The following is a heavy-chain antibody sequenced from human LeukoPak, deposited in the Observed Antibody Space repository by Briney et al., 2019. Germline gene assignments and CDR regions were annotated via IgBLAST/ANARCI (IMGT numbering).Heavy chain of an antibody. J-gene: IGHJ4*02. V-gene: IGHV3-21*01. CDR2: ISSSSSYI. CDR3: ASLFSGSHYHYFDY. CDR1: GFTFSSYS. D-gene: IGHD1-26*01. Sequence: GGSLRLSCAASGFTFSSYSMNWVRQAPGKGLEWVSSISSSSSYIYYADSVKGRFTISRDNAKNSLYLQMNSLRAEDTAVYYCASLFSGSHYHYFDYWGQGTLVTVSS.